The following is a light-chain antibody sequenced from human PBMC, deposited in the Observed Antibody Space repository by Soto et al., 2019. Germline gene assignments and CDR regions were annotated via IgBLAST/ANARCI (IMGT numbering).Light chain of an antibody. V-gene: IGKV1-6*01. CDR2: AAS. Sequence: AIQLTQSPSSLSASVGDRVIITCRASQGIRSALGWYQQKPGKVPKLLIYAASTLQSGVPSRFSGSGSGRDFTLTISSLQPEDFATYYCLLDYSYFWAFGQGTKVDI. J-gene: IGKJ1*01. CDR3: LLDYSYFWA. CDR1: QGIRSA.